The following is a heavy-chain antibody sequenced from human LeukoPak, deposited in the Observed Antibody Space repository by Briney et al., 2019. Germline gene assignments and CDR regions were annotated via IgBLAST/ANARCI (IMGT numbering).Heavy chain of an antibody. CDR3: AREGPRGNSQFDY. CDR2: IWYDGSNK. J-gene: IGHJ4*02. CDR1: GFTFSSYG. V-gene: IGHV3-33*01. D-gene: IGHD2/OR15-2a*01. Sequence: GSLRLSCAASGFTFSSYGMHWVRQAPGKGLEWVALIWYDGSNKYYTDSVKGRLTISRDNSKNTLYLQMNSLRAEDTAVYYCAREGPRGNSQFDYWGQGTLVTVSS.